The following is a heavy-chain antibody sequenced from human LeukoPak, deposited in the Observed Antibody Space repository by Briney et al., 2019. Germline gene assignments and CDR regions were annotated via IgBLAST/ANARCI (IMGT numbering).Heavy chain of an antibody. V-gene: IGHV5-51*01. D-gene: IGHD6-19*01. CDR2: VYPGDSDT. J-gene: IGHJ3*02. Sequence: GESLKISCKGSGYNFANYWIGWVRQMPGKGLEWMGIVYPGDSDTTYSPSSQGQVTISADKSISTAYLQWSSLKASDTAMYYCARREAVAGTYAFDIWGPGTMVTVSS. CDR1: GYNFANYW. CDR3: ARREAVAGTYAFDI.